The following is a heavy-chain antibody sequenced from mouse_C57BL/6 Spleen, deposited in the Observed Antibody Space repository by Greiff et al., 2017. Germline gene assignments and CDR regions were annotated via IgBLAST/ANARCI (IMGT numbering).Heavy chain of an antibody. Sequence: EVKLMESGGGLVQPGGSMKLSCAASGFTFSDAWMDWVRQSPEKGLEWVAEIRNKANNHATYYAESVKGRFTISRDGSKSSVYLQMNSLRAEDTGIYYCTRSDGSSYAMDYWGQGTSVTVSS. D-gene: IGHD1-1*01. CDR2: IRNKANNHAT. V-gene: IGHV6-6*01. J-gene: IGHJ4*01. CDR1: GFTFSDAW. CDR3: TRSDGSSYAMDY.